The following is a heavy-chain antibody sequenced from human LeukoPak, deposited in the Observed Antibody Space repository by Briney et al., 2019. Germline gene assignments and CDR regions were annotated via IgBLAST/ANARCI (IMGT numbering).Heavy chain of an antibody. CDR2: IYPGDSDA. D-gene: IGHD3-22*01. Sequence: GESLKISCKGSEYSFTTYWIGWVRQMPGKGLDWMGIIYPGDSDASYSPSFQGQVTISVDKSISTAYLQWSSLKASDTAIYYCARPSHPRTYDSSSYPFYYYYGMDVWGQGTTVTVSS. J-gene: IGHJ6*02. CDR3: ARPSHPRTYDSSSYPFYYYYGMDV. CDR1: EYSFTTYW. V-gene: IGHV5-51*01.